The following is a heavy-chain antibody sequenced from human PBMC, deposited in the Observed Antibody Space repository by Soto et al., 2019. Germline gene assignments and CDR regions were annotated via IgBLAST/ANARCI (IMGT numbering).Heavy chain of an antibody. J-gene: IGHJ4*02. CDR2: ISAYNGNT. D-gene: IGHD3-3*01. V-gene: IGHV1-18*01. Sequence: ASVKVSCKPSGYTFTSYCISWVRQAPGQGLEWMGWISAYNGNTNYAQKLQGRVTMTTDTSTSTAYMELRSLRSDDTAVYYCARADDFWSGYPYNRYFDYWGQGTLVTVSS. CDR3: ARADDFWSGYPYNRYFDY. CDR1: GYTFTSYC.